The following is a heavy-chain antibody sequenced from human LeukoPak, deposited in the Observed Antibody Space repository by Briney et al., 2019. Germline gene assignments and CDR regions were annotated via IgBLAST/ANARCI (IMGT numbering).Heavy chain of an antibody. Sequence: GASVKVSCKASGYTFTSYGISWVRQAPGQGLEWMGWISAYSGNTNYAQKLQGRVTMTTDTSTSTAYMELRSLTSDDTAVYYCARGIAVAGGYYYYYMDVWGKGTTVTVSS. D-gene: IGHD6-19*01. CDR1: GYTFTSYG. J-gene: IGHJ6*03. CDR2: ISAYSGNT. CDR3: ARGIAVAGGYYYYYMDV. V-gene: IGHV1-18*01.